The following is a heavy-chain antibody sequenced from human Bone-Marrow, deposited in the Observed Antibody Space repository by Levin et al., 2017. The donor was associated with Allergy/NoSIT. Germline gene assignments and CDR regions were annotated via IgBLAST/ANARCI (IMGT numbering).Heavy chain of an antibody. CDR3: AKPYGDSLPEYFQH. Sequence: QAGGSLRLSCAASGFTFDDYAMHWVRQAPGKGLEWVSGISWNSGSIGYADSVKGRFTISRDNAKNSLYLQMNSLRAEDTALYYCAKPYGDSLPEYFQHWGQGTLVTVSS. CDR1: GFTFDDYA. D-gene: IGHD4-17*01. J-gene: IGHJ1*01. CDR2: ISWNSGSI. V-gene: IGHV3-9*01.